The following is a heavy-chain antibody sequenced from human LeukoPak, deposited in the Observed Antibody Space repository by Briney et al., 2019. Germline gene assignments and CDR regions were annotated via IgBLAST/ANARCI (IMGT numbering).Heavy chain of an antibody. V-gene: IGHV3-30*18. D-gene: IGHD1-26*01. CDR2: ISYDGSDK. CDR1: GFIFSTYG. J-gene: IGHJ4*02. CDR3: AKDLLRYSGRYSLDS. Sequence: GGSLRLSCAASGFIFSTYGMHWVRQAPGKGLEWVAVISYDGSDKYYADSVKGRFTISRDNSKNTPYLQMNSLGPEDSAVYHCAKDLLRYSGRYSLDSWGQGTLVTVSS.